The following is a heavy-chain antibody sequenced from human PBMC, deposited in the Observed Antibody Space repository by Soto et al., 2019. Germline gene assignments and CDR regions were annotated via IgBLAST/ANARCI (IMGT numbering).Heavy chain of an antibody. J-gene: IGHJ3*02. CDR2: IYYSGST. Sequence: ETLSLTCTVSGGSISSSSYYWGWIRQPPGKGLEWIGSIYYSGSTYYNPSLKSRVTISVDTSKNQFSLKLSSVTAADTAVYYCASERAVAGLDAFDIWGQGTMVS. D-gene: IGHD6-19*01. CDR1: GGSISSSSYY. CDR3: ASERAVAGLDAFDI. V-gene: IGHV4-39*01.